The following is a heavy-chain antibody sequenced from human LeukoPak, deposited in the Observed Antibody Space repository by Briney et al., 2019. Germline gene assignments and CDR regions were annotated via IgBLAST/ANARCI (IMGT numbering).Heavy chain of an antibody. D-gene: IGHD3-10*01. V-gene: IGHV3-7*01. CDR3: ARDWFQDTSDY. Sequence: SGGSLRLSCVASGFNFSSYWMSWVRQAPGKGLEWVANIKQDGSEKYYVDSVKGRFTISRDNAKNSLYLQMNSLRAEDTAVYYCARDWFQDTSDYWGQGTLVTVSS. CDR1: GFNFSSYW. J-gene: IGHJ4*02. CDR2: IKQDGSEK.